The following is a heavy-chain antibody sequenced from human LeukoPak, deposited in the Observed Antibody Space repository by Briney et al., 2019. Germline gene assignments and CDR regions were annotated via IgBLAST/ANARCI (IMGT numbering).Heavy chain of an antibody. Sequence: AGGSLRLSCAASGFTFSSYSMNWVRQAPGKGLEWVSYISSSSSAIYYADSVKGRFTISRDNAKNSLYLQMNSLRVEDTAVYYCARERYEGSGGDYYYYYYMDVWGKGTTVTVSS. CDR2: ISSSSSAI. J-gene: IGHJ6*03. V-gene: IGHV3-48*01. D-gene: IGHD3-10*01. CDR1: GFTFSSYS. CDR3: ARERYEGSGGDYYYYYYMDV.